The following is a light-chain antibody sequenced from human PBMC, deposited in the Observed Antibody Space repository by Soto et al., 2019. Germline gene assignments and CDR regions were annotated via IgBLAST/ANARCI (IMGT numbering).Light chain of an antibody. CDR2: AAS. Sequence: DIQMTQSPSSLSASVGDRVTITCRASQGISNYLAWYQQKPGKVPKLLIYAASTLQSGVPSRFSGSGAGTDFTLNISRLQPEDVATYYCKKYNSAPPEGTFGQGTKVEIK. V-gene: IGKV1-27*01. CDR1: QGISNY. CDR3: KKYNSAPPEGT. J-gene: IGKJ1*01.